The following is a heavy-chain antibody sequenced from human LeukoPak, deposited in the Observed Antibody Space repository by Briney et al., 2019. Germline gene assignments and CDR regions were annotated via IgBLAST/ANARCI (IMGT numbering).Heavy chain of an antibody. CDR2: IKWNGGST. D-gene: IGHD3-9*01. CDR3: ARNPYDILTGYYQPADY. CDR1: GFTFDDYG. J-gene: IGHJ4*02. V-gene: IGHV3-20*04. Sequence: GGSLRLSCAASGFTFDDYGMSWVRQAPGKGLEWVSGIKWNGGSTGYADSVKGRFTISRDNAKNSLYLQMNSLRAEDTALYYCARNPYDILTGYYQPADYWGQGTLVTVSS.